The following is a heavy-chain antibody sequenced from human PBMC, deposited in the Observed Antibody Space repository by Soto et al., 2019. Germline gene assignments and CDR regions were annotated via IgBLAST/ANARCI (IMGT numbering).Heavy chain of an antibody. CDR1: GFTFMGYT. D-gene: IGHD1-26*01. J-gene: IGHJ4*02. V-gene: IGHV3-30*04. CDR2: ISNDGKKT. CDR3: AREAGAVGLFDY. Sequence: PGGSLRLSCSASGFTFMGYTMHWVRQAPGKGLEWVAVISNDGKKTQYEDSVKGRFTISRDNSQNMLHLQMNSLTPDDTAIYFCAREAGAVGLFDYWGQGTLVTVSS.